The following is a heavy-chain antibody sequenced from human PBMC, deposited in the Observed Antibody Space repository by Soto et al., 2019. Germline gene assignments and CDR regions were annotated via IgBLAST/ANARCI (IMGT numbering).Heavy chain of an antibody. CDR2: IYYSGST. CDR3: ASTTPPNWNYFDY. Sequence: SETLSLTCTVSGGSISSGGYYWSWIRQHPGKGLEWIGYIYYSGSTYYNPSLKSRVTISVDTSKNQYSLKLSSVTAADTAVYYCASTTPPNWNYFDYWGQGTLVTVSS. V-gene: IGHV4-31*03. D-gene: IGHD1-20*01. J-gene: IGHJ4*02. CDR1: GGSISSGGYY.